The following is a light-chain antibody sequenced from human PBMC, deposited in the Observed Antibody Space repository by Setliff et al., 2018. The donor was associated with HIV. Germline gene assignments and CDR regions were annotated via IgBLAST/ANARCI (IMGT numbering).Light chain of an antibody. CDR2: RDT. Sequence: SYELTQPLSVSVALGQTARITCGGNNIGRKNVHWYQQKAGQAPVPVIYRDTNRPSGIPERFSGSNSGNMATLTISRAQAGDEADYYCQVWDSSTVVFGGGTKVTVL. CDR1: NIGRKN. J-gene: IGLJ2*01. V-gene: IGLV3-9*01. CDR3: QVWDSSTVV.